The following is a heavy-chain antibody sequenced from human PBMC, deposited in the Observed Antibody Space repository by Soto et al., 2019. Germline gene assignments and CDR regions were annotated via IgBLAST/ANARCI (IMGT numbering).Heavy chain of an antibody. Sequence: QVHLVESGGGVVQPGRSLRLSCAASGFTFSTYAMHWVRQTPGTGLEWVAVISYDGNTKYYADSVRGRFTFSRDNSKNTLYLLMNGLRVEDTAVYYCARDRAPYGGNWAFDYWGRGTLVSVSS. J-gene: IGHJ4*02. CDR1: GFTFSTYA. D-gene: IGHD2-21*01. V-gene: IGHV3-30-3*01. CDR2: ISYDGNTK. CDR3: ARDRAPYGGNWAFDY.